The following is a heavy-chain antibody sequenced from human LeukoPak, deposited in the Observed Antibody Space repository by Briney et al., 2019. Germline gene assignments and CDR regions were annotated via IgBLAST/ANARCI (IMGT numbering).Heavy chain of an antibody. CDR3: ARGDDFWSGYYPYFQH. CDR1: GFTFSNYG. V-gene: IGHV3-30*03. Sequence: GGSLRLSCAASGFTFSNYGMHWVRQAPGKGLEWVAVISFDGNDKFYGDSVKGRFTISRDNAKNSLYLQMNSLRAEDTAVYYCARGDDFWSGYYPYFQHWGQGTLVTVSS. D-gene: IGHD3-3*01. CDR2: ISFDGNDK. J-gene: IGHJ1*01.